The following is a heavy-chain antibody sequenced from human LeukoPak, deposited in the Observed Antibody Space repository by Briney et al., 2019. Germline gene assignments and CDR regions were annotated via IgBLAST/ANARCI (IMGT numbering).Heavy chain of an antibody. J-gene: IGHJ4*02. D-gene: IGHD2-2*01. V-gene: IGHV3-15*01. CDR3: TTAPASVDY. CDR1: GFTFSNTR. CDR2: IKSKTDGGTT. Sequence: PGGSLRLSCAVSGFTFSNTRMSWVRQAPGKGLEWVGRIKSKTDGGTTDYAAPVNGRFTISRDDSKNTLFLQMNSLKTEDTAVYYCTTAPASVDYWGQGTLVTVSS.